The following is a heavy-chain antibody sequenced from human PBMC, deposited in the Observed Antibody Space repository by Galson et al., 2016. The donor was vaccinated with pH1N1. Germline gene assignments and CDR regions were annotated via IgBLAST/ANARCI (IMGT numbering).Heavy chain of an antibody. CDR2: IKSRGEGGTT. Sequence: SLRLSCAASGLIFSNAWMSWVRQAPGKGLEWVGRIKSRGEGGTTDYAAPVKGRFTISRDDSRNKLYLQMNSLKTEDTAMYYCTTDDYYVSGTYYPGFDSWGQGTLLTVSS. CDR1: GLIFSNAW. J-gene: IGHJ4*02. V-gene: IGHV3-15*01. D-gene: IGHD3-10*01. CDR3: TTDDYYVSGTYYPGFDS.